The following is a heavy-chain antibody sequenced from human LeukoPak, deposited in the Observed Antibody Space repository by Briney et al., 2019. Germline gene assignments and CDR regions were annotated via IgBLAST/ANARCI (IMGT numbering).Heavy chain of an antibody. CDR1: GGSSSGYY. Sequence: PSETPSLTCAVYGGSSSGYYWSWIRQPAGKGPEWIGRIYTSGSTNYNPSLKSRVTISVDTSKNQFSLKLTSVTAADTAVYYCAREGRWLQQKGFDYWGQGTLVTVSS. D-gene: IGHD5-24*01. J-gene: IGHJ4*02. CDR3: AREGRWLQQKGFDY. CDR2: IYTSGST. V-gene: IGHV4-4*07.